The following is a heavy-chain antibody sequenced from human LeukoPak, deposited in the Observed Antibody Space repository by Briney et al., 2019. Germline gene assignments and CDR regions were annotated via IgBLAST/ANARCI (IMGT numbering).Heavy chain of an antibody. V-gene: IGHV3-23*01. CDR1: GFIFSSYA. D-gene: IGHD2-2*01. CDR3: AKEDVVVPAVGLDY. Sequence: PGGSLRLSCAASGFIFSSYAMSWVRQAPGKGLEWVSGITGNGGSTYSADSVKGRFTISRDNSKNTLYLQMNSLRAEDTAVYHCAKEDVVVPAVGLDYWGQGSLVTVSS. J-gene: IGHJ4*02. CDR2: ITGNGGST.